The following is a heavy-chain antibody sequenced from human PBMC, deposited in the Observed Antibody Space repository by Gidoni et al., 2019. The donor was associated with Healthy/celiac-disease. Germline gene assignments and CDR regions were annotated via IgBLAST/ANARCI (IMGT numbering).Heavy chain of an antibody. CDR1: GFTFSIFS. CDR2: SSSSSSII. V-gene: IGHV3-48*02. Sequence: EVQLVESGGGLVQPGGSLRLSCAASGFTFSIFSMNWVRQAPGKGLEWLSYSSSSSSIIYYADSVKGRFTISRDNAKNALYLQMNSLRDEDTAVYYCARGYCSGGSCYSGDAFDIWGQGTMVTVSS. J-gene: IGHJ3*02. CDR3: ARGYCSGGSCYSGDAFDI. D-gene: IGHD2-15*01.